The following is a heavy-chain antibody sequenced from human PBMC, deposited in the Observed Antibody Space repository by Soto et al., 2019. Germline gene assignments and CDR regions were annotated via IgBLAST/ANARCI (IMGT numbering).Heavy chain of an antibody. CDR2: ISGYNGNT. J-gene: IGHJ4*02. CDR1: GYTFTSYY. V-gene: IGHV1-18*01. D-gene: IGHD2-2*01. Sequence: GASVKVSCKASGYTFTSYYISWVRQAPGQGLEWMGWISGYNGNTNYAQKLQGRVTMTTDTSTSTAYMELRSLRAEDTAVYYCAKDHIVAAAPDYLGQGTLVTVS. CDR3: AKDHIVAAAPDY.